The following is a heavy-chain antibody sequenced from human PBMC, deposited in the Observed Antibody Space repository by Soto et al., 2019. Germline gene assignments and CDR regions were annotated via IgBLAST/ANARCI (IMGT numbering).Heavy chain of an antibody. J-gene: IGHJ4*02. CDR2: IYYSGST. CDR1: GGSISSYY. D-gene: IGHD3-16*01. CDR3: ARSRGGYFDY. Sequence: SETLSLTCTVSGGSISSYYWSWIRQPPGKGLEWIGYIYYSGSTNYNPSLKSRVTISVDTSKNQFSPKLSSVTAADTAVYYCARSRGGYFDYWGQGTLVTVSS. V-gene: IGHV4-59*01.